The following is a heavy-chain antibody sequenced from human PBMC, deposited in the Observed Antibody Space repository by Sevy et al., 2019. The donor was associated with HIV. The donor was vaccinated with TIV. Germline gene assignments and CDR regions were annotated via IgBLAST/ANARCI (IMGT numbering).Heavy chain of an antibody. D-gene: IGHD1-26*01. V-gene: IGHV3-49*04. CDR2: IRSKAYGGTT. Sequence: GGSLRLSCVVSGFNFRDYSVNWVRQAPGKGLEWVAFIRSKAYGGTTEYAASVKGRFTISRDESKSIAYLQMNSLKTEDTAVYYCTRVEGAADWGMDVWGQGTTVTVSS. CDR3: TRVEGAADWGMDV. J-gene: IGHJ6*02. CDR1: GFNFRDYS.